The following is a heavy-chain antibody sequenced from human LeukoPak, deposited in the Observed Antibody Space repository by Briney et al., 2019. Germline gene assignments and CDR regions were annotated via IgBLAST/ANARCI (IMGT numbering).Heavy chain of an antibody. CDR3: ARSIGTMVRGYYYYYYMDV. V-gene: IGHV1-2*02. D-gene: IGHD3-10*01. CDR1: GYTFTGYY. CDR2: INPNSGGT. J-gene: IGHJ6*03. Sequence: ASVKVSCKASGYTFTGYYMHWVRQAPGQGLEWMGWINPNSGGTNYAQKLQGRVTMTTDTSTSTAYMKLRSLRSDDTAVYYCARSIGTMVRGYYYYYYMDVWGKGTTVTVSS.